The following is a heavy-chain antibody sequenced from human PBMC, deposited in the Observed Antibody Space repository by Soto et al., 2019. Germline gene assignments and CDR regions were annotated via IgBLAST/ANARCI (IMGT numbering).Heavy chain of an antibody. Sequence: QGHLVQSGAEVKKPGASVKVSCKASGYTFTRYGISWVRQAPGQGLEWMGWFSGYNGDTNYAQNLQGRVTMTIDTSTTTAYMELRSLTSDDTAVYYCAKNGQPPYYYYGLDVWGQGTTVTVSS. V-gene: IGHV1-18*01. CDR3: AKNGQPPYYYYGLDV. J-gene: IGHJ6*02. CDR2: FSGYNGDT. D-gene: IGHD2-8*01. CDR1: GYTFTRYG.